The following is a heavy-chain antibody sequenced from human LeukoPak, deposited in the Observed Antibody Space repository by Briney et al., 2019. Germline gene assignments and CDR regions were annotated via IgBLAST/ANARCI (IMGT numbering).Heavy chain of an antibody. J-gene: IGHJ4*02. CDR1: GASMSSSTYY. CDR3: VRLASTLGHGSGWGFDY. CDR2: MYYSGST. D-gene: IGHD6-19*01. V-gene: IGHV4-39*01. Sequence: SETLSLTCTVSGASMSSSTYYWGWIRQPPGKGLEWIGSMYYSGSTYYNTSLKSRVTISVDTSKNQFSLKLSSVTAADTAVYYCVRLASTLGHGSGWGFDYWGQGTLVTVSS.